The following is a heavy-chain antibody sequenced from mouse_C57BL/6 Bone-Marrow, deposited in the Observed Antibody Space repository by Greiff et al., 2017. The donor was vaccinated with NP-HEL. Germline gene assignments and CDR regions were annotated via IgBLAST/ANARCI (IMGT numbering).Heavy chain of an antibody. V-gene: IGHV5-17*01. J-gene: IGHJ4*01. Sequence: EVKLVESGGGLVKPGGSLKLSCAASGFTFSDFGMHWVRQAPEKGLEWVAYISSGSSTIYYADTVKGRFTISRDNAKNTLFLQMTSLRSEDTAMYYCARERGYDEGDYYAMDYWGQGTSVTVSS. CDR2: ISSGSSTI. CDR3: ARERGYDEGDYYAMDY. CDR1: GFTFSDFG. D-gene: IGHD2-2*01.